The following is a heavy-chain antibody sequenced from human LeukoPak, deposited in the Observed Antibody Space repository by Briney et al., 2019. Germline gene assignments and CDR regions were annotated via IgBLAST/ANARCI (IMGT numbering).Heavy chain of an antibody. V-gene: IGHV3-30-3*01. Sequence: PGRSLRLSCSASGFTFSSYAMHWVRQAPGKGLEWVAVISYDGSNKYYADSVKGRFTISRDNSKNTLYLQMNSLRAEDTAVYYCARVAMVRGVIIGAFDVWGQGTMVTVSS. J-gene: IGHJ3*01. CDR3: ARVAMVRGVIIGAFDV. CDR2: ISYDGSNK. D-gene: IGHD3-10*01. CDR1: GFTFSSYA.